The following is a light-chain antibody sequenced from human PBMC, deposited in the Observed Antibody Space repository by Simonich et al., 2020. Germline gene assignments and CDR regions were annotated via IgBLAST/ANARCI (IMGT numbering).Light chain of an antibody. CDR3: MQALQTPYT. J-gene: IGKJ2*01. CDR1: QSLLHSNGYNY. Sequence: DIVMTQSPLSLPVTPGEPASISCRSSQSLLHSNGYNYLDWYLQKPGQSPQILIYLGSNLASRVPDRFSGSGSGTDFTLKISRVEAEDVGVYYCMQALQTPYTFGQGTKLEIK. CDR2: LGS. V-gene: IGKV2-28*01.